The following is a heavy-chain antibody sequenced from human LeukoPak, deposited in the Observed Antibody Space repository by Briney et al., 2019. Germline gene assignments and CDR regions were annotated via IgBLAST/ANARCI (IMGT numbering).Heavy chain of an antibody. V-gene: IGHV3-48*03. Sequence: GGSLRLSCAASGFTFSSYEMNWVRQAPGKGLEWVSYISSSGSTIYYADSVKGRFTISRDNAKNSLYLQMNSLGPEDTAVYFCARDPYSGNYGSYYYYYMDVWGKGTTVTVSS. CDR2: ISSSGSTI. CDR3: ARDPYSGNYGSYYYYYMDV. D-gene: IGHD3-22*01. CDR1: GFTFSSYE. J-gene: IGHJ6*03.